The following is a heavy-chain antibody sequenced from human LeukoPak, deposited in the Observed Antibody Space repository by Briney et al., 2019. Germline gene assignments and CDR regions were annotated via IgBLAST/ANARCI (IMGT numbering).Heavy chain of an antibody. J-gene: IGHJ3*02. V-gene: IGHV4-59*02. CDR2: MHGSGSP. CDR3: ARDLSVNAFDI. CDR1: GASVRSDH. D-gene: IGHD2/OR15-2a*01. Sequence: KPSETLTLTCTVSGASVRSDHWNWIRQPPGKGLEWIAYMHGSGSPNYNPSLASRLTLSVDATGNLLSLKLTSVTAADTAVYFCARDLSVNAFDIWGQGTLVTVSS.